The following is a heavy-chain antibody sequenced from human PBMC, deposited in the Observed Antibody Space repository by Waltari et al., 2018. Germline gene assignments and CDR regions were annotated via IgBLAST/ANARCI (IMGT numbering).Heavy chain of an antibody. CDR2: IHRSGRT. CDR1: GDSMSGNYW. CDR3: ARDRGRGLYLDS. Sequence: VQLQELGPGLVQPSGTLSLTSNISGDSMSGNYWWSWVRQPPGKGLEWIGQIHRSGRTNYNPPLESRVTVSMDISNSQFSLEVTYVTAADTALYFCARDRGRGLYLDSWGRGTLVTVSP. J-gene: IGHJ4*02. D-gene: IGHD2-15*01. V-gene: IGHV4-4*02.